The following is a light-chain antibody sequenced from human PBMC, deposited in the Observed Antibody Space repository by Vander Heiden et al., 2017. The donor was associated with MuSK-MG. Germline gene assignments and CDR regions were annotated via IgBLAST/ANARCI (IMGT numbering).Light chain of an antibody. CDR3: QEYSAGHPGCT. V-gene: IGKV3-15*01. CDR1: QSVGNS. CDR2: GAT. J-gene: IGKJ2*02. Sequence: EIVMTQSPATLSVSPGERVTLSCRASQSVGNSLAWYQQRPGQSPRLLLYGATSRATGIQARFSASGDGTEFTLTISSRRPEDFVVYYCQEYSAGHPGCTFGQGTKLQIK.